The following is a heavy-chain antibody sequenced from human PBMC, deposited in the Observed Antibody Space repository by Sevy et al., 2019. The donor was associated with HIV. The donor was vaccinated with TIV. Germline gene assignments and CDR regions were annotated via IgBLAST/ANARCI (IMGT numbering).Heavy chain of an antibody. V-gene: IGHV3-30-3*01. CDR2: ISSDGDNT. CDR3: VREGAPYRNIRYCSGNNCFYNWFDP. D-gene: IGHD2-15*01. Sequence: GGSLRLSCAASGFTFNDYALHWVRQAPGKGLEWVAIISSDGDNTYYADTGKGRFTISRENSKNTVYLQMNRLRAEDTAFYYCVREGAPYRNIRYCSGNNCFYNWFDPWGQGTLVTVSS. CDR1: GFTFNDYA. J-gene: IGHJ5*02.